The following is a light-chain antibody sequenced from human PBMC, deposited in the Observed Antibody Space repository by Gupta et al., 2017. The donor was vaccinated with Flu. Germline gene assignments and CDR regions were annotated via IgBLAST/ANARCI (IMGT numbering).Light chain of an antibody. CDR1: SSDVGAYNY. Sequence: QSALTQPASVSGSPGQSSTISCTETSSDVGAYNYVSWYQQRPGKAPKLMIYAVSNRPSGVSNRFSGSKSGNTASLTISGLQAEDEADYYCSSYTSGSAIMVVFGGGTKLTVL. J-gene: IGLJ2*01. CDR2: AVS. CDR3: SSYTSGSAIMVV. V-gene: IGLV2-14*01.